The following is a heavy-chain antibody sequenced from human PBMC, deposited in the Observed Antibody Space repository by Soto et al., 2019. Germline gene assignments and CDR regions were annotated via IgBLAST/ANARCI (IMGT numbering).Heavy chain of an antibody. Sequence: QVQLVESGGGVVQPGRSLRLSCEASGITFSSHGMHWVRQAPGKGLEWVAVISYHGSGKYYADSVKGRFTISRDNSNNMLYLQMNRLRGEDSAVYYCAKDRRGHRDGYNFGEYFHHWGQGTLVTVSS. D-gene: IGHD5-12*01. J-gene: IGHJ1*01. CDR3: AKDRRGHRDGYNFGEYFHH. CDR1: GITFSSHG. CDR2: ISYHGSGK. V-gene: IGHV3-30*18.